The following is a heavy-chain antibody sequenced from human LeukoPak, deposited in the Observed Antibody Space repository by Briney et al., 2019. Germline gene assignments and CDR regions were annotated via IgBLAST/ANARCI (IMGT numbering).Heavy chain of an antibody. CDR3: ATVSRAVAGILDY. D-gene: IGHD6-19*01. CDR1: GYTLTELP. J-gene: IGHJ4*02. V-gene: IGHV1-24*01. Sequence: ASVKVSCKVSGYTLTELPMHWVRQAPGKGLEWMGGFDPEDGETIYAQKFQGRVTMTEDTSTDTAYMELSSLRSEDTAVYYCATVSRAVAGILDYWGQGTLVTVSS. CDR2: FDPEDGET.